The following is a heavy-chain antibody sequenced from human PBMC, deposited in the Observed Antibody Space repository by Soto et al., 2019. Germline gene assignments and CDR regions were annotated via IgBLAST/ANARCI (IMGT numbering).Heavy chain of an antibody. Sequence: GESLKISCKGSGYSFTSYWIGWVRQMPGKGLEWMGIIYPGDSDTRYSPSFQGQVTISADKSISTAYLQWSSLKASDTAMYYCAATYYYDSSGYIDYYFDYWGQGTLVTVS. J-gene: IGHJ4*02. V-gene: IGHV5-51*01. D-gene: IGHD3-22*01. CDR3: AATYYYDSSGYIDYYFDY. CDR1: GYSFTSYW. CDR2: IYPGDSDT.